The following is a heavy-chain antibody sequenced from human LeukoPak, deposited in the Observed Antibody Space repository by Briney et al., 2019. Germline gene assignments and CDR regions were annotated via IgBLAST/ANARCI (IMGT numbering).Heavy chain of an antibody. CDR2: ISSSSSYI. Sequence: GGSLRLSCTASGFTFSGYGMSWVRQAPGKGLEWVSSISSSSSYIYYADSVKGRFTISRDNAKNSLYLQMNSLRAEDTAVYYCARDSSGVDHDFDYWGQGTLVTVSS. CDR3: ARDSSGVDHDFDY. V-gene: IGHV3-21*01. J-gene: IGHJ4*02. D-gene: IGHD1-26*01. CDR1: GFTFSGYG.